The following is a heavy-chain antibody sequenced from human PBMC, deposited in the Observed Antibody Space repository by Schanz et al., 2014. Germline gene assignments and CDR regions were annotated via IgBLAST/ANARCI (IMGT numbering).Heavy chain of an antibody. CDR3: ARLEYTSGWQGFDY. V-gene: IGHV4-4*02. D-gene: IGHD1-1*01. J-gene: IGHJ4*02. CDR1: RGSIGSTNW. Sequence: QVQLQESGPGLVKPSGTLSLTCTISRGSIGSTNWWSWLRQSPRKGLEWISDIYETGRTNYNPSLRGRVPVSVNNPTTHSPLRLTAVTAADTAVYYCARLEYTSGWQGFDYWGQGILVTVSP. CDR2: IYETGRT.